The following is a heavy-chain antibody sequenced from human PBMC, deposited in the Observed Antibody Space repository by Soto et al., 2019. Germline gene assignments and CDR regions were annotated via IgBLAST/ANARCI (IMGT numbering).Heavy chain of an antibody. CDR2: IQSGGTT. J-gene: IGHJ6*04. CDR3: ARADVLCDGGRCYGIPLDG. V-gene: IGHV3-66*01. Sequence: EVQLVESGGGLVQPGGSLRLSCAASGFTVSSKYMTWVRQAPGKGLEWVSLIQSGGTTYYADSVKGRFTISRDTSENTLHIQMDSLRVEDTAVYYCARADVLCDGGRCYGIPLDGWGNGTTVTVSS. D-gene: IGHD2-15*01. CDR1: GFTVSSKY.